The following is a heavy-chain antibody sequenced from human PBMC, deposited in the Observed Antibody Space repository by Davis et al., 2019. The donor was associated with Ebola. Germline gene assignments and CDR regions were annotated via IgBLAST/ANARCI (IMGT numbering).Heavy chain of an antibody. D-gene: IGHD6-13*01. CDR1: GYTFTSYG. J-gene: IGHJ5*02. Sequence: ASVQVSCKASGYTFTSYGISWVRQAPGQGLEWMGWINPNSGGTNYAQKFQGRVTMTRDTSISTAYMELSRLRSDDTAVYYCARKRAPRIAAAGTRLNWFDPWGQGTLVTVSS. V-gene: IGHV1-2*02. CDR3: ARKRAPRIAAAGTRLNWFDP. CDR2: INPNSGGT.